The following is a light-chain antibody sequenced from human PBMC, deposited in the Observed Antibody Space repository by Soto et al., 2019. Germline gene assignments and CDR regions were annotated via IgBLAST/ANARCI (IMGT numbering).Light chain of an antibody. Sequence: EIVLTQSPGTLSLSPGERATLSCRASQSVSSSYLAWYRQKPGQAPRLLIYGASSRATGIPDRFSGSGSGTDFTLTISRLEPEDFAVYYCQQYGSLFTFGGGTKVEIK. V-gene: IGKV3-20*01. J-gene: IGKJ4*01. CDR3: QQYGSLFT. CDR1: QSVSSSY. CDR2: GAS.